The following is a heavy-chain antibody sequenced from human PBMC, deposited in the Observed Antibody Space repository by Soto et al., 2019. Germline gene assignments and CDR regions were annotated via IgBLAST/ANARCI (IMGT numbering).Heavy chain of an antibody. CDR2: IIRILNFV. Sequence: VQPEQSETEVRKAGSSVKLSCKTSGGSFNDYAISWVRQAPGQGLEWMGGIIRILNFVRYAAKFQGIVTISAPDSTGTAYLAVTRLRSEVTATYYWTTATESTPGGRLDLSGLGTTV. CDR3: TTATESTPGGRLDL. D-gene: IGHD3-16*01. J-gene: IGHJ6*02. CDR1: GGSFNDYA. V-gene: IGHV1-69*01.